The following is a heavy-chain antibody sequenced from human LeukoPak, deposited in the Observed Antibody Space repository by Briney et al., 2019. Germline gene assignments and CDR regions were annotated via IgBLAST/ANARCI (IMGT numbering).Heavy chain of an antibody. CDR1: GGTFSSYA. Sequence: SVKVSCKASGGTFSSYAISWVRQAPGQGLEWMGGIIPIFGTANYAQKFQGRVTITADKSTSTAYMELSSLRSEDTAVYYCATGPYYYDSSGPDAYYYYYYMDVWGKGTTVTVSS. V-gene: IGHV1-69*06. CDR3: ATGPYYYDSSGPDAYYYYYYMDV. CDR2: IIPIFGTA. J-gene: IGHJ6*03. D-gene: IGHD3-22*01.